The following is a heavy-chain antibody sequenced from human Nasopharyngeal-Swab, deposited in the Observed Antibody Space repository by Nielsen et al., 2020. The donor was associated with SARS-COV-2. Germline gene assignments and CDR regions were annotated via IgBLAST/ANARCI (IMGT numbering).Heavy chain of an antibody. CDR1: GFTFSSYG. CDR3: ARDSPGTDSSGYDDAFDI. D-gene: IGHD3-22*01. Sequence: GESLKLSCASSGFTFSSYGMPWVLQAPAKGLEWVAVIWYDGSNKYYADSVKGRFTISRDNSKNTLYLQMNSLRAEDTAVYYCARDSPGTDSSGYDDAFDIWGQGTMVTVSS. CDR2: IWYDGSNK. J-gene: IGHJ3*02. V-gene: IGHV3-33*01.